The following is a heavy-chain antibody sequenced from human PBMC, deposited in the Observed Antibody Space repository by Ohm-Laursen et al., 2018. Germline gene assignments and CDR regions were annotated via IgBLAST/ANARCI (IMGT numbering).Heavy chain of an antibody. D-gene: IGHD6-19*01. CDR3: ARESGYSSGWGPNWFDP. Sequence: SVKVSCKASGYTFTSYGISWVRQAPGQGLEWMGWISAYNGNTNYAQKLQGRVTMTTDTSTSTAYMELRSLRSDDTAVYYCARESGYSSGWGPNWFDPWGQGTLVTVSS. CDR2: ISAYNGNT. J-gene: IGHJ5*02. CDR1: GYTFTSYG. V-gene: IGHV1-18*01.